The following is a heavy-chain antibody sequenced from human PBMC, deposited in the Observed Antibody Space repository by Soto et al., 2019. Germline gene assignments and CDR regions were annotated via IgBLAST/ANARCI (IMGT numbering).Heavy chain of an antibody. J-gene: IGHJ4*02. Sequence: LRLSCAASGFNVGAFAVNWVRQAPGKVLEWVSGISVSDAFIYYADSVRGRFSISRDASENILYLQMNSLRVDDTALYYCTRETVAGITGLDYWGPGTLVTVSS. CDR3: TRETVAGITGLDY. CDR2: ISVSDAFI. CDR1: GFNVGAFA. D-gene: IGHD1-20*01. V-gene: IGHV3-23*01.